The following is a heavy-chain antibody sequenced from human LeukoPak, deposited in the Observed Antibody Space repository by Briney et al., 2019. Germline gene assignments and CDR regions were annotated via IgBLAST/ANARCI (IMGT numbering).Heavy chain of an antibody. V-gene: IGHV1-69*05. CDR2: IIPIFGTA. Sequence: SVKVSCKASGGTFSSYAISWVRQAPGQGLEWMGGIIPIFGTANYAQKFQGRVTITTDESTSTAYMGLSSLRSEDTAVYYCARDYYDSSGYSAHWGQGTLVTVSS. CDR1: GGTFSSYA. CDR3: ARDYYDSSGYSAH. D-gene: IGHD3-22*01. J-gene: IGHJ4*02.